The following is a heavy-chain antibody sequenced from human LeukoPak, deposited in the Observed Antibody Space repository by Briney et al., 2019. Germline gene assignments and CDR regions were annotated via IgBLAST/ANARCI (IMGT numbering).Heavy chain of an antibody. CDR2: ISAYNGNT. Sequence: ASVKVSCKASGYTFTSYGISWVRQAPGQGLEWMGWISAYNGNTNYAQKLQGRVTMTTDTSTSTAYMELRSLRSDDTAVYYCARGVQVVPAAKEVYYFDYWGQGTLVTVSS. J-gene: IGHJ4*02. D-gene: IGHD2-2*01. CDR3: ARGVQVVPAAKEVYYFDY. CDR1: GYTFTSYG. V-gene: IGHV1-18*01.